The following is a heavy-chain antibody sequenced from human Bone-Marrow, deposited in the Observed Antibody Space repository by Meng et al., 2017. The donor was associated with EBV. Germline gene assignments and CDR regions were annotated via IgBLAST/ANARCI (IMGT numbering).Heavy chain of an antibody. V-gene: IGHV1-8*01. Sequence: HVQLVQSGAEVKKPVASVKVSCRTSGYTFSSYDVNWVRQAPGQGPEWMGWINPNSGNTGFAQKIQGRVSMTWDTYTSTAYMELRNLRSEDTAVYYCARMGYWGQGTLVTASS. CDR1: GYTFSSYD. CDR2: INPNSGNT. CDR3: ARMGY. J-gene: IGHJ4*02.